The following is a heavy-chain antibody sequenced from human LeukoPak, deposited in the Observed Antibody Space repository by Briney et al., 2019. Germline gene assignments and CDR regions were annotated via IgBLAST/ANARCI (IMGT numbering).Heavy chain of an antibody. D-gene: IGHD3/OR15-3a*01. CDR3: AKGSGSSAWTLFDK. J-gene: IGHJ4*02. CDR2: ISGGGDDT. CDR1: GFTFSSYG. Sequence: ARSLRLSCAASGFTFSSYGMHWVRQAPGKGLEWVSSISGGGDDTYYADSVQGRFTISRDNSKNTVYLQMNSLRAEDRALHYCAKGSGSSAWTLFDKWGEGSLVTVS. V-gene: IGHV3-23*01.